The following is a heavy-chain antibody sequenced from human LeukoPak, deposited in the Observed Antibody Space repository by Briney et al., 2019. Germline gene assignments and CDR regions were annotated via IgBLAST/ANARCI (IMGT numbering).Heavy chain of an antibody. D-gene: IGHD2-2*02. Sequence: PSETLSLTCTVSGGSISSYYWSWIRQPPGKGLEWIGYIYYSGSTNYNPSLKSRVTISVDTSKNQFSLKLSSATAADTAVYYCARAPTRQPLLYNHWGQGTLVTVSS. CDR3: ARAPTRQPLLYNH. V-gene: IGHV4-59*01. CDR2: IYYSGST. CDR1: GGSISSYY. J-gene: IGHJ5*02.